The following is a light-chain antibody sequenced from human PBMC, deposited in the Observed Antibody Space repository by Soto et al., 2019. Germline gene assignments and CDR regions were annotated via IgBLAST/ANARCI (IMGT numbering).Light chain of an antibody. J-gene: IGKJ1*01. CDR1: QSVSSNY. Sequence: EIVLTQSPGTLSLSPGERATLSCRASQSVSSNYLAWYLQKPGQAPILLIYGASTRATGIPGRFSGSGSGTDFTLTISRLEPEDFAVYYCQQYGSSPGTFGQGTKVDLK. V-gene: IGKV3-20*01. CDR3: QQYGSSPGT. CDR2: GAS.